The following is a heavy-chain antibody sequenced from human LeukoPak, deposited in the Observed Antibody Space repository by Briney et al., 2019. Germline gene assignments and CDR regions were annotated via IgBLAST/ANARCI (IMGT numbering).Heavy chain of an antibody. CDR3: ARGPWNRKQQLLYYLAY. J-gene: IGHJ4*02. CDR1: GFTFSSYW. Sequence: PGGSLRLSCAASGFTFSSYWMSWVRQAPGKGLEWVANIKQDGSEKYYVDSVKGRFTISRDNAKNSLYLQMNSLRAEDTAVYYCARGPWNRKQQLLYYLAYWAKETLVTFPS. CDR2: IKQDGSEK. D-gene: IGHD6-13*01. V-gene: IGHV3-7*01.